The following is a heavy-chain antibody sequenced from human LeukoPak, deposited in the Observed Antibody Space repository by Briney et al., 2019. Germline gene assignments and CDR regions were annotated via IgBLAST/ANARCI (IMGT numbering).Heavy chain of an antibody. J-gene: IGHJ6*02. Sequence: GGSLRLSCAASGFTFSSYWIHWVRQAPGKGLVWVSRINGDGSSTNYADSVKGRFTISRDNAKNTLYLQMNSLRAEDTAVYYCARLRDSSSPRYYYYGLDVCGQGTTGTVSS. V-gene: IGHV3-74*01. CDR1: GFTFSSYW. D-gene: IGHD6-13*01. CDR2: INGDGSST. CDR3: ARLRDSSSPRYYYYGLDV.